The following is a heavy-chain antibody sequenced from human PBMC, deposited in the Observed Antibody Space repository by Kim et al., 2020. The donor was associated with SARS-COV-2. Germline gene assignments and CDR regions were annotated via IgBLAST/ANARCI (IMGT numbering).Heavy chain of an antibody. J-gene: IGHJ4*02. CDR2: ISSSGSTI. V-gene: IGHV3-48*03. CDR3: ARDSNWKYFDY. Sequence: GGSLRLSCAASGFTFSSYEMNWVRQAPGKGLEWVSYISSSGSTIYYADSVKGRFTISRDNAKNSLYLQMNSLRAEDTAVYYCARDSNWKYFDYWGQGTLVTVSS. D-gene: IGHD1-20*01. CDR1: GFTFSSYE.